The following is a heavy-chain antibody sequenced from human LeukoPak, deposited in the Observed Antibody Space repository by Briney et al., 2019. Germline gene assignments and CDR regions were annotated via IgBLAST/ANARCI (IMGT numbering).Heavy chain of an antibody. J-gene: IGHJ5*02. CDR3: ARMGYGEVTQWNWFDP. CDR2: IYSGGST. V-gene: IGHV3-53*05. CDR1: GFTVSSNY. D-gene: IGHD4-17*01. Sequence: GGSLRLSCAASGFTVSSNYMSRVRQAPGKGLEWVSVIYSGGSTYYADSVKGRFTISRDNSKNTLYLQMNSLRAEDTAVYYCARMGYGEVTQWNWFDPWGQGTLVTVSS.